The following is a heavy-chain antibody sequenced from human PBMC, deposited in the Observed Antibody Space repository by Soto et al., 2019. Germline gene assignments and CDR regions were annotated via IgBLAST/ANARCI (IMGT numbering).Heavy chain of an antibody. CDR1: GASISSYY. V-gene: IGHV4-59*01. CDR2: MHDSGST. CDR3: AAPPSY. D-gene: IGHD6-6*01. Sequence: QVQLQESGPGLVKPSETLSLTCTVSGASISSYYWNWIRQSPGQGLEWIGYMHDSGSTSYNPSLKSRVTISVGTSRNQFSLKLTPVTAEDTAVYYCAAPPSYWGQGILVTVSS. J-gene: IGHJ4*02.